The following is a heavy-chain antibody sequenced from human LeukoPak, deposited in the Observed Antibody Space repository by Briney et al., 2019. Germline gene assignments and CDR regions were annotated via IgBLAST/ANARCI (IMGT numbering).Heavy chain of an antibody. CDR2: ISGSGGST. CDR1: GFTFSSYA. CDR3: AKADGGITVFDY. J-gene: IGHJ4*02. Sequence: GGSLRLSWAASGFTFSSYAMSWVRQAPGKGLEWVSAISGSGGSTYYADSVKGRFTISRDNSKNTLYLQMNSLRAEDTAVYYCAKADGGITVFDYWGQGTLVTVSS. D-gene: IGHD3-16*01. V-gene: IGHV3-23*01.